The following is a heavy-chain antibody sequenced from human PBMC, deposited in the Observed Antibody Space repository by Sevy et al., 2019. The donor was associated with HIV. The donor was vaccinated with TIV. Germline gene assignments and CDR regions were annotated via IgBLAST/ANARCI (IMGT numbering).Heavy chain of an antibody. D-gene: IGHD6-19*01. CDR1: GFTFSSYD. CDR3: ARAYSSGWYDY. Sequence: GGSLRLSCAASGFTFSSYDMHWVRQATGKGLEWVSAIGTAGDTYYLGSVKGRFTISRENAKNSLYLQMNSLRVGDTAVYYCARAYSSGWYDYWGQGTLVTVSS. V-gene: IGHV3-13*01. J-gene: IGHJ4*02. CDR2: IGTAGDT.